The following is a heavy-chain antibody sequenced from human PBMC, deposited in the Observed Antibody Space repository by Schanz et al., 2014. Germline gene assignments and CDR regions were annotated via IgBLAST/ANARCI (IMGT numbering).Heavy chain of an antibody. D-gene: IGHD3-10*01. CDR1: GFPFSTYP. CDR3: VRDILHRVYDSGSP. J-gene: IGHJ5*02. Sequence: LLESGGGFVQPGGSLRLSCAASGFPFSTYPMSWVRQAPGKGLEWVSAISGSGGSTYYADSVKGRFTISRDNSKNTLYLQMNSLRAEDTAVYYCVRDILHRVYDSGSPWGQGTLVTVSS. V-gene: IGHV3-23*01. CDR2: ISGSGGST.